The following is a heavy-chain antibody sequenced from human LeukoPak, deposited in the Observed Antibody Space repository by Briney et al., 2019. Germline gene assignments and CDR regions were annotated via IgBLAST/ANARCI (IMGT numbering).Heavy chain of an antibody. CDR1: GITFSSYP. CDR2: ISSDGGSP. CDR3: ARERGRNGDYDY. V-gene: IGHV3-64*01. D-gene: IGHD1-1*01. J-gene: IGHJ4*02. Sequence: GGSLRLSCVASGITFSSYPMHWVRQAPGKGMEYVSAISSDGGSPCYANSVKGRFTISRDNSKNTLYLQMGSLRTEDMAVYYCARERGRNGDYDYWGQGTLVTISS.